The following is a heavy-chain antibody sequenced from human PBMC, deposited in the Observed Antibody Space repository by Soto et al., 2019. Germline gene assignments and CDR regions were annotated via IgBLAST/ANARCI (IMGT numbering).Heavy chain of an antibody. CDR1: GYTFTSYP. V-gene: IGHV1-3*01. D-gene: IGHD5-18*01. CDR3: ARAGYTYGSPYYDMDV. CDR2: IDAGNGNT. J-gene: IGHJ6*02. Sequence: GASVKVSCKASGYTFTSYPTHWVRQAPGQRLEWMGWIDAGNGNTKYSQKFRGRVTFTTDTSASTAYMDLSSLRSEDTAVYYCARAGYTYGSPYYDMDVWGQGTTVTVSS.